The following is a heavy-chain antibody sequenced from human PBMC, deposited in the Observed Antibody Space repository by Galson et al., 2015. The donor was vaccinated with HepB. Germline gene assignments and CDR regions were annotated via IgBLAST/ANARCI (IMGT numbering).Heavy chain of an antibody. V-gene: IGHV3-30*04. CDR3: ARGEGTDY. J-gene: IGHJ4*02. CDR1: GFTFSSYA. CDR2: ISYDGSNK. Sequence: SLRLSCAASGFTFSSYAMHWVRQAPGKGLEWVAVISYDGSNKYYADSVKGRFTISRDNSKNTLYLQMNSLRAEDTAVYYCARGEGTDYWGQGTLVTVSS.